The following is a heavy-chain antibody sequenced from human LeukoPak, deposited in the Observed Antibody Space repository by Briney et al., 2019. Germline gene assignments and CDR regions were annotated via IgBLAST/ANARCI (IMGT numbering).Heavy chain of an antibody. D-gene: IGHD1-7*01. Sequence: PSETLSLTCTVSGGSISSSSYYWGWIRQPPGKGLEWIGNIYYSGSTYYNPSLKSRVTISVDTSKNQFSLKLSSVTAADTAVHYCARTKEYNWNYRYYFDYWGQGALVTVSS. CDR2: IYYSGST. V-gene: IGHV4-39*01. CDR1: GGSISSSSYY. CDR3: ARTKEYNWNYRYYFDY. J-gene: IGHJ4*02.